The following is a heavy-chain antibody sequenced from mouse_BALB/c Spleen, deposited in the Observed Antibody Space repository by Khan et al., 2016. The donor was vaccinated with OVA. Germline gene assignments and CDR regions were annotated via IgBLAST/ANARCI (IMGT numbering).Heavy chain of an antibody. CDR1: GYTFINYW. V-gene: IGHV1-7*01. CDR3: AIRGRRWDFDY. CDR2: INPSTGYT. D-gene: IGHD1-1*02. J-gene: IGHJ2*01. Sequence: QVQLKESGAELAKPGASVKMSCKASGYTFINYWILWVKQRPGQGLEWIGYINPSTGYTEYNQNFKDKATLTADKSSSTAYMQLSSLTSEDSAYYYCAIRGRRWDFDYWGQGTTLTVSS.